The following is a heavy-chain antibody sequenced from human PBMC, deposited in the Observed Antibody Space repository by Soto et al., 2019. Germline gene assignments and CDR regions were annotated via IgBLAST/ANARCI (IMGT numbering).Heavy chain of an antibody. J-gene: IGHJ4*02. CDR3: ARVYSSDWYWDY. CDR1: GGTFSRYA. Sequence: SVKVSCKASGGTFSRYAISWVRQAPGQGLEWMGGIIPIFGTANYAQKFQGRVTITADESTSTAYMELSSLRSEDTAVYYCARVYSSDWYWDYWGQGILVTVSS. CDR2: IIPIFGTA. D-gene: IGHD6-19*01. V-gene: IGHV1-69*13.